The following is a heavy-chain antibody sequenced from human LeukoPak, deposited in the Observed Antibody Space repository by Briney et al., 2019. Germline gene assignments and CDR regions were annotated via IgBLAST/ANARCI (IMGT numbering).Heavy chain of an antibody. D-gene: IGHD3-10*01. Sequence: GGSLRLSCAASGFTFSGSAMHWVRQASGKGLEWVGRIRSKANSYATAYAASVKGRFTISRDDSKNTAYLQMNSLKTEDTAVYYCTGLGLGLDAFDIWGQGTMVTVSS. CDR3: TGLGLGLDAFDI. V-gene: IGHV3-73*01. CDR2: IRSKANSYAT. J-gene: IGHJ3*02. CDR1: GFTFSGSA.